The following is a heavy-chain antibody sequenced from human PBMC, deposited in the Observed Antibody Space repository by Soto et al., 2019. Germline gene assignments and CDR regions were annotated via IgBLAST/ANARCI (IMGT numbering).Heavy chain of an antibody. CDR3: ASLYDFWSGYPPVYYYMDD. CDR1: GGSISSSSYY. D-gene: IGHD3-3*01. CDR2: IYYSGST. Sequence: SETLSLTCTVSGGSISSSSYYWGWIRQPPGKGLEWIGSIYYSGSTYYNPSLKSRVTISVDTSKNQFSLKLSSVTAADTAVYYCASLYDFWSGYPPVYYYMDDWGKGTTVTVSS. J-gene: IGHJ6*03. V-gene: IGHV4-39*01.